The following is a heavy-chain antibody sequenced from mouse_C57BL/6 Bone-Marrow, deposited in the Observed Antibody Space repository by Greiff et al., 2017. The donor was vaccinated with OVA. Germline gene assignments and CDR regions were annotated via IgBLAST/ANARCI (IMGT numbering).Heavy chain of an antibody. J-gene: IGHJ2*01. CDR2: INPNNGGT. CDR1: GYTFTDYN. V-gene: IGHV1-22*01. Sequence: VQLQQSGPELVKPGASVKMSCKASGYTFTDYNMHWVKQSHGKSLEWIGYINPNNGGTSYNQKFKGKATLTVNKSSSTAYMELRSLTSEDSAVYYCAGITTVVAPYFDYWGQGTTLTVSS. CDR3: AGITTVVAPYFDY. D-gene: IGHD1-1*01.